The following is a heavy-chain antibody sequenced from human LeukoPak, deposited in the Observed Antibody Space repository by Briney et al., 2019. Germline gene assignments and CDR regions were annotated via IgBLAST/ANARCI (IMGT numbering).Heavy chain of an antibody. V-gene: IGHV1-69*13. D-gene: IGHD4-23*01. CDR1: GGTFSSYA. J-gene: IGHJ6*02. CDR2: IIPIFGTA. Sequence: SVKVSCKASGGTFSSYAISWVRQAPGQGLEWMGGIIPIFGTANYAQKFQGRVTITADESTSTAYMELSSLRSEDTAVYYCARVTFRANSHYYYYGMDVWGQGTTVTVSS. CDR3: ARVTFRANSHYYYYGMDV.